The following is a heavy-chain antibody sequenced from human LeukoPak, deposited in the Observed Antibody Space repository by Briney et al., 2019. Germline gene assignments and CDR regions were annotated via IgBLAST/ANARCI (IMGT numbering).Heavy chain of an antibody. D-gene: IGHD6-13*01. Sequence: SETLSLTCTVSGGSISSSSYYWGWIRQPPGKGLEWIGSIYYSGSTYYDPSLKSRVTISVDTSKNQFSLKLSSVTAADTAVYYCARHGPYSIKYYFDYWGQGTLVTVSS. V-gene: IGHV4-39*01. CDR1: GGSISSSSYY. CDR3: ARHGPYSIKYYFDY. CDR2: IYYSGST. J-gene: IGHJ4*02.